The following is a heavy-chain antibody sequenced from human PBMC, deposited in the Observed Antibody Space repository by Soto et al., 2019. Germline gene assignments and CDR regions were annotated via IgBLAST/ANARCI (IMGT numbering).Heavy chain of an antibody. D-gene: IGHD2-15*01. CDR1: GFTFSSYA. CDR2: IWVDGSNK. J-gene: IGHJ4*02. V-gene: IGHV3-33*01. Sequence: WGSLRLSGAASGFTFSSYAIHWVRQTPRKWLGWVAIIWVDGSNKYYADSVRGRFSISRDNSKKTLFLQMDTLRAEDTAVYYCARGQLPAATTYFDFWGQGTLVTVSS. CDR3: ARGQLPAATTYFDF.